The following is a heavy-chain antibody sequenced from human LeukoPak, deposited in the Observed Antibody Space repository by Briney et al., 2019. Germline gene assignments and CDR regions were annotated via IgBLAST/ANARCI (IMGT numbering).Heavy chain of an antibody. CDR1: GFTFDDYA. D-gene: IGHD6-6*01. CDR3: AKATYSTSPGYYFDY. V-gene: IGHV3-9*01. CDR2: ISWNSGRI. Sequence: GGSLRLSCAASGFTFDDYAMHWVRQGPGKGLEWVSGISWNSGRIGYADSVKGRFVISRDNAKNSLYLQMNSLRSEDTAFYYCAKATYSTSPGYYFDYWGQGTLVTVSS. J-gene: IGHJ4*02.